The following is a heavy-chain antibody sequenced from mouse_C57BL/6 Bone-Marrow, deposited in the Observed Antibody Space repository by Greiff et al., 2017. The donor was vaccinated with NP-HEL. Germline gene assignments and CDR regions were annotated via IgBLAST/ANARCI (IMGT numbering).Heavy chain of an antibody. Sequence: EVQRVESGGDLVKPGGSLKLSCAASGFTFSSYGMSWVRQTPDKRLEWVATISSGGSYTYYPDSVKGRFTISRDNAKNTLYLQMSSLKSEDTAMYYCARHYYGSSYPWYFDVWGTGTTVTVSS. CDR1: GFTFSSYG. CDR3: ARHYYGSSYPWYFDV. J-gene: IGHJ1*03. V-gene: IGHV5-6*01. D-gene: IGHD1-1*01. CDR2: ISSGGSYT.